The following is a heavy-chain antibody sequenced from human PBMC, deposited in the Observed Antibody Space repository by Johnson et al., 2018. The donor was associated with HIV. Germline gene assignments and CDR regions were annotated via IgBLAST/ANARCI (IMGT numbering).Heavy chain of an antibody. CDR3: ARERTWDYDMAFDI. D-gene: IGHD3-22*01. V-gene: IGHV3-23*04. Sequence: VQLVESGGGLVQPGGSLRLSCAASKLTFSNYAMTWVRQAPGKGLEWVSSISGSDGATYYADSVKGRFTISRDNSKNTLYLQMNSLRPEDTAVYYCARERTWDYDMAFDIWGQGTRVTVSS. CDR2: ISGSDGAT. J-gene: IGHJ3*02. CDR1: KLTFSNYA.